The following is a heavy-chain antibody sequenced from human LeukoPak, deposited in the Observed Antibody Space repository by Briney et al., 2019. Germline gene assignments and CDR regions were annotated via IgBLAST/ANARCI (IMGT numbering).Heavy chain of an antibody. CDR2: IYHSGST. V-gene: IGHV4-30-2*01. J-gene: IGHJ4*02. CDR3: ARGYYDNVWGSHRHGLLDN. CDR1: GGSISSGGYS. D-gene: IGHD3-16*02. Sequence: NSSETLSLTCAVSGGSISSGGYSWSWIRQPPGKGLEWIGYIYHSGSTYYNPSLKSRVTMSVDTSKNQFSLKLSSVTAADTAVYYCARGYYDNVWGSHRHGLLDNWGQGTLVTVSS.